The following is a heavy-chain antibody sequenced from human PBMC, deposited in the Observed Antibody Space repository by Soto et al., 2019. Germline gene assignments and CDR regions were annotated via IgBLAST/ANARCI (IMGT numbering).Heavy chain of an antibody. CDR2: INHSGST. J-gene: IGHJ5*02. D-gene: IGHD2-15*01. Sequence: QVQLQQWGAGLLKPSETLSLTCAVYGGSFSGYYWSWIRQPPGKGLEWIGEINHSGSTNYNPSLKSRVTISVDTSKNQFSLKLSSVSAADTAVYYCARGVGYCSGGSCVGCWFDPWGQGTLVTVSS. V-gene: IGHV4-34*01. CDR3: ARGVGYCSGGSCVGCWFDP. CDR1: GGSFSGYY.